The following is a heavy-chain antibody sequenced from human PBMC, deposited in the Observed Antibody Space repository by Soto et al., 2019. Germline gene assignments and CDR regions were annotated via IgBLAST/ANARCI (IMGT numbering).Heavy chain of an antibody. CDR2: INPNSGGT. J-gene: IGHJ4*02. Sequence: QVQLVQSGAEVKKPGASVKVSCKASGYTFTGYYMHWVRQAPGQGLEWMGWINPNSGGTNYAQKFQGWVTMTRDTSISTAYMELRRLRSDDTAVYYCAREDYDILTGYYSPSSYYFDYWGQGTLVTVSS. D-gene: IGHD3-9*01. V-gene: IGHV1-2*04. CDR3: AREDYDILTGYYSPSSYYFDY. CDR1: GYTFTGYY.